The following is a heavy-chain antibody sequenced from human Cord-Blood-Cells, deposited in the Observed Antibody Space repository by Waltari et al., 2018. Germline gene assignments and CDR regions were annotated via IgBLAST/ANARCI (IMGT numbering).Heavy chain of an antibody. V-gene: IGHV1-2*02. J-gene: IGHJ4*02. CDR3: ARAPGSDSGSYYFDY. CDR2: INPNSCGT. D-gene: IGHD1-26*01. CDR1: GYTFTGYY. Sequence: QVQLVQSGAEVKKPGASVKVSCKASGYTFTGYYMHWVRQAPGQGLEWMGWINPNSCGTNYAQKLQGRVTMTRDTSISTAYMELSRLRSDDTAVYYCARAPGSDSGSYYFDYWGQGTLVTVSS.